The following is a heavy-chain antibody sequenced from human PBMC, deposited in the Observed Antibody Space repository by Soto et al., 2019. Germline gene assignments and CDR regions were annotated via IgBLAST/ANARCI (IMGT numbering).Heavy chain of an antibody. J-gene: IGHJ4*02. Sequence: EVQLLESGGGLVQPGGSLRLSCAASGFTFSSYAMSWVRQAPGKGLEWVSAISGSGGRTYDADSVKGRLTISRDNSKNTLYLQMNSLRAEDTAVYHCARTLYSSSPPYYFGYWGQGTLVTVSS. CDR2: ISGSGGRT. CDR3: ARTLYSSSPPYYFGY. D-gene: IGHD6-6*01. V-gene: IGHV3-23*01. CDR1: GFTFSSYA.